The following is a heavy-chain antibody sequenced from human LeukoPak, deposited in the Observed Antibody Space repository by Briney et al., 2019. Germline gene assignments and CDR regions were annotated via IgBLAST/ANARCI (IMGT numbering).Heavy chain of an antibody. CDR2: ISSSSSTI. J-gene: IGHJ4*02. CDR1: GFTFSSYS. CDR3: ARKGYGDY. D-gene: IGHD1-1*01. V-gene: IGHV3-48*04. Sequence: PGGSLRLSCAASGFTFSSYSMNWVRQAPGKGLEWVSYISSSSSTIYYADSVKGRFTISRDNAKNSPYLQMNSLRAEDTAVYYCARKGYGDYWGQGTLVTVSS.